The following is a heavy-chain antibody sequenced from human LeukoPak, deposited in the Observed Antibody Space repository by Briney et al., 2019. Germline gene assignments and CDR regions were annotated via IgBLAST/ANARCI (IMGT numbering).Heavy chain of an antibody. V-gene: IGHV3-23*01. D-gene: IGHD2-2*01. CDR3: AKTRQLFGHDAFDI. Sequence: GASLRLSCTASGFTFSSFAMSLVGQAPGKGLELVSAISGSGGSTYYADSVKGRFTISRDNSKNTLYLQMNSLRAEDTAVYYCAKTRQLFGHDAFDIWGQGTMGTVSS. J-gene: IGHJ3*02. CDR2: ISGSGGST. CDR1: GFTFSSFA.